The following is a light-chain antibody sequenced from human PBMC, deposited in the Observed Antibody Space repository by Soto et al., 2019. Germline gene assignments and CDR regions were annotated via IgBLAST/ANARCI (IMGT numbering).Light chain of an antibody. CDR2: GAS. CDR3: QQYPGYT. J-gene: IGKJ2*01. Sequence: EIVLTQSPGTLSLSPGERATLSCRASQSVSSSYLAWYQQKPGQAPRLLIYGASGRATGIPDRFSGSGSGTDFTLTIRRLEPEDFAVYYCQQYPGYTFGQGTKLEIK. V-gene: IGKV3-20*01. CDR1: QSVSSSY.